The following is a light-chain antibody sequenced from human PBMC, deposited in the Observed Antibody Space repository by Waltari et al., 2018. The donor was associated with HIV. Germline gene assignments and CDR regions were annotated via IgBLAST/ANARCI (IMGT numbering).Light chain of an antibody. V-gene: IGLV1-47*01. J-gene: IGLJ3*02. CDR1: SSNIGSNH. Sequence: QSVLSQPPSASGTPGQRVTFSCSGSSSNIGSNHVYWYQHFPGTAPKLLIYRNYRRPSGVPDRYSDSKSGTSASLAISGLRSEDEADYYCAVWDVSLNGRVFGGGTKLTVL. CDR2: RNY. CDR3: AVWDVSLNGRV.